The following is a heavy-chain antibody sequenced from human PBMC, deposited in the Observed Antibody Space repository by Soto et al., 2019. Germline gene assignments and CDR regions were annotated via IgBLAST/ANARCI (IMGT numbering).Heavy chain of an antibody. Sequence: QVQLVESGGGVVQPGRSLRLSCAASGFTFSSYGMHWVRQAPGKGLEWVAVIWYDGSNKYYADSVKGRFTISRDNSKNTLYLQMNSLRAEDTAVYYCARDGPLSALAATYAFDIWGQGTMVTVSS. J-gene: IGHJ3*02. D-gene: IGHD6-19*01. CDR1: GFTFSSYG. CDR3: ARDGPLSALAATYAFDI. V-gene: IGHV3-33*01. CDR2: IWYDGSNK.